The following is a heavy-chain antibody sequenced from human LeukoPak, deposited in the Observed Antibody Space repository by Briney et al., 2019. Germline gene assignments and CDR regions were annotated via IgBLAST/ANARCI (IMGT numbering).Heavy chain of an antibody. CDR1: GFTFSSYE. Sequence: LPGGSLRLSCAASGFTFSSYEMNWVRQAPGKGLEWVSYISGSGSITSYADSVKGRFTISRDNSKNTLYLQMNSLRAEDTAVYYCAKGDTTWELPHDYWGQGTPVTVSS. CDR2: ISGSGSIT. V-gene: IGHV3-23*01. CDR3: AKGDTTWELPHDY. D-gene: IGHD1-26*01. J-gene: IGHJ4*02.